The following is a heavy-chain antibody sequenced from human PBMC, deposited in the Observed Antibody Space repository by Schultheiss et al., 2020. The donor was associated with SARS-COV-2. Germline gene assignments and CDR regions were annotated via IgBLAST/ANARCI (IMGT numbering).Heavy chain of an antibody. CDR1: GGSISSGDYY. CDR3: ARDRGILSWYYYGMDV. Sequence: SETLSLTCTVSGGSISSGDYYWSWIRQPPGKGLEWIGYIYYSGSTYYNPSLKSRVTISVDTSKNQFSLKLSSVTAADTAVYYCARDRGILSWYYYGMDVWGQGTTVTVSS. V-gene: IGHV4-30-4*01. D-gene: IGHD2-15*01. J-gene: IGHJ6*02. CDR2: IYYSGST.